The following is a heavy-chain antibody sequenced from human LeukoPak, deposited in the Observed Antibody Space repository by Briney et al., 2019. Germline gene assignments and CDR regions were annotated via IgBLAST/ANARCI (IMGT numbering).Heavy chain of an antibody. Sequence: PSETLSLTCTVSGGSINSYYWTWIRQPPGKGLEWIGYIYYSGSTHYNPSLNSRATISMDTSKNQFSLKLSSVTAADTAVYYCARTSRHFYGSGSNLTPWPADMDVWGQGTTVTVSS. V-gene: IGHV4-59*01. CDR3: ARTSRHFYGSGSNLTPWPADMDV. CDR2: IYYSGST. CDR1: GGSINSYY. J-gene: IGHJ6*02. D-gene: IGHD3-10*01.